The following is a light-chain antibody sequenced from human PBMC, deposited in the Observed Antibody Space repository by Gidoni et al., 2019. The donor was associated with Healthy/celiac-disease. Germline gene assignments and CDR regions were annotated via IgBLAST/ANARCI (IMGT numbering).Light chain of an antibody. J-gene: IGKJ3*01. CDR3: QQCLTNPLT. CDR1: QTINNY. CDR2: HTS. V-gene: IGKV1-16*02. Sequence: DIQMTQSPSSLSASIGETVTITCRASQTINNYLAWYQQKPGKAPKSLIYHTSRLQSGVPSKCTGRGSGTEFTLTITSLQPEDFATYFCQQCLTNPLTFGPGTKVDIK.